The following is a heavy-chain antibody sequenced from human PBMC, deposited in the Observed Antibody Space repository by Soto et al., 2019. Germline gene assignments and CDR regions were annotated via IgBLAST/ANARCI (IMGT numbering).Heavy chain of an antibody. D-gene: IGHD3-3*01. CDR3: ARDLGRGGYYTNWNWFDP. V-gene: IGHV4-59*01. J-gene: IGHJ5*02. CDR1: GGSISSYY. CDR2: IYYSGST. Sequence: SETLSLTCTVSGGSISSYYWSWIRQPPGKGLEWIGYIYYSGSTNYNPSLKSRVTISVDTSKNQFSLKLSSVTAADTAVYYCARDLGRGGYYTNWNWFDPWGQGTLVTVSS.